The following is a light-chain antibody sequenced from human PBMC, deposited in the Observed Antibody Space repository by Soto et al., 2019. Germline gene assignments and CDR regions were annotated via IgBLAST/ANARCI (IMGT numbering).Light chain of an antibody. Sequence: EIEITDGPSTLYASVGDRVTITCRASQSINNWLAWYQQKPGKAPKFLIYKASTLESGVPSRFSGSGSGTEFTLTISSLQPDDFATYYCQQYDNLPLTFGGGTKVDI. CDR3: QQYDNLPLT. CDR1: QSINNW. J-gene: IGKJ4*01. CDR2: KAS. V-gene: IGKV1-5*03.